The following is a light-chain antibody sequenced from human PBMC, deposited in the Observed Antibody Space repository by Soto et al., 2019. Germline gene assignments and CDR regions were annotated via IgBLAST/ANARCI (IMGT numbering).Light chain of an antibody. CDR2: EVS. CDR1: RSDVGGYDY. CDR3: SSYTTSSTRV. Sequence: QSALTQPASVSGSPGQSITISCTGTRSDVGGYDYVSWYQQHPGKAPKLMIYEVSNRPSGVSHRFSGSKSGNTASLTISGLQAEDEADYYCSSYTTSSTRVFGGGTKLTVL. V-gene: IGLV2-14*01. J-gene: IGLJ2*01.